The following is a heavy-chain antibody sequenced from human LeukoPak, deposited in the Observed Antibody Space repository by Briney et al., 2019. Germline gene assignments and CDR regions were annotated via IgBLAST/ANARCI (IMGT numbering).Heavy chain of an antibody. Sequence: GGSLRLSCAASGFTFSSYGMHWVRQAPGKGLEWVAVISYDGSNKYYADSVKGRFTISRDNSKNTLYLQMNSLRAEDTAVYYCARDRVPVLIQISSTSPSQYYGMDVWGQGTTVTVSS. CDR1: GFTFSSYG. CDR3: ARDRVPVLIQISSTSPSQYYGMDV. J-gene: IGHJ6*02. V-gene: IGHV3-30*03. CDR2: ISYDGSNK. D-gene: IGHD2-2*01.